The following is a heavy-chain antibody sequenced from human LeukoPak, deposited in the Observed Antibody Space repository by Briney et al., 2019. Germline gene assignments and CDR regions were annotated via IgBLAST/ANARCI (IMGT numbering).Heavy chain of an antibody. V-gene: IGHV1-2*02. J-gene: IGHJ4*02. CDR2: INPNSGVT. CDR1: GYIFTDCH. Sequence: ASVKVSCKASGYIFTDCHIHWVRPAPGQGLGWVGWINPNSGVTNYAQKFQGRVIMTRDTSVITAYMQSSWLTPDDTAVYYCARDLQGNVAVPAAILGDWGQGGLVTVSS. CDR3: ARDLQGNVAVPAAILGD. D-gene: IGHD2-2*01.